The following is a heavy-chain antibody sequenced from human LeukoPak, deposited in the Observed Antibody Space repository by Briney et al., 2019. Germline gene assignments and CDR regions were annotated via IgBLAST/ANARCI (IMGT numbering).Heavy chain of an antibody. Sequence: GGSLRLSCAASGFTFSSYSMNWIRQAPGKGLEWISYISSDSSTIYYADSVKGRFTISRDNAKNSLYLQMTSLRAEDTAVYYCARVRGLYYYDRETRLRDAFDIWGQGTMVTVSS. D-gene: IGHD3-22*01. CDR3: ARVRGLYYYDRETRLRDAFDI. CDR1: GFTFSSYS. CDR2: ISSDSSTI. V-gene: IGHV3-48*04. J-gene: IGHJ3*02.